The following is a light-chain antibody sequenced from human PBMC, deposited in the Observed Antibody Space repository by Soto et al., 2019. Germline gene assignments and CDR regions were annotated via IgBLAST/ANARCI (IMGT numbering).Light chain of an antibody. J-gene: IGLJ2*01. Sequence: QSALTQPSSVSGSPGQSITISCTGSSSDVGGYNYVSWYQQHPGKAPKLMMYEVSNRPSGISNRFSGAKSGNTASLPLSGLQAEDEADYYCSSYTSSSTLVFGGGTQLTVL. V-gene: IGLV2-14*01. CDR2: EVS. CDR3: SSYTSSSTLV. CDR1: SSDVGGYNY.